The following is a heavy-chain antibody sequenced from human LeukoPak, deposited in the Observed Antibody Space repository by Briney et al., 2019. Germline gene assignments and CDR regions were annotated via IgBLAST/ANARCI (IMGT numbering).Heavy chain of an antibody. CDR3: ATDGAGFDT. V-gene: IGHV3-11*01. Sequence: GGSPRLSCAASGFTFNDYYMSWIRQAPGKGLEWLSYINIGGTTTHYADSVKGRFTISRDNAKKSLYLEMNNLRAEDTAVYYCATDGAGFDTWGQGVLVTVSS. J-gene: IGHJ5*02. CDR2: INIGGTTT. CDR1: GFTFNDYY.